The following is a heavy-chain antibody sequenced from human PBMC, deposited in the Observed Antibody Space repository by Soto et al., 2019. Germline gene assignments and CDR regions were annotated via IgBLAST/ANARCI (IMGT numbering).Heavy chain of an antibody. CDR3: AKGSDTSRPHYFDS. V-gene: IGHV3-23*01. Sequence: GGSLRLSCAASGFSFSSYAMSWVRQTPGKGLEWVSAITGSGGSTYHADSVKGRFTISRDNSKNTLYLQMNTLGAEDTAVYYCAKGSDTSRPHYFDSWGQGTLVTVSS. CDR2: ITGSGGST. J-gene: IGHJ4*02. D-gene: IGHD2-2*01. CDR1: GFSFSSYA.